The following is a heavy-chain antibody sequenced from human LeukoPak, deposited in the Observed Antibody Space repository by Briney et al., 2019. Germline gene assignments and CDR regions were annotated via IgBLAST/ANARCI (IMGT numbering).Heavy chain of an antibody. V-gene: IGHV4-59*01. D-gene: IGHD3-22*01. Sequence: PSETLSLTRTVSGGSISSYYWSWIRQPPGKGLEWIGYIYYSGSTNYNPSLKSRVTISVDTSKNQFSLKLSSVTAADTAVYYCARDVDSSGYIDYWGQGTLVTVSS. CDR3: ARDVDSSGYIDY. CDR1: GGSISSYY. CDR2: IYYSGST. J-gene: IGHJ4*02.